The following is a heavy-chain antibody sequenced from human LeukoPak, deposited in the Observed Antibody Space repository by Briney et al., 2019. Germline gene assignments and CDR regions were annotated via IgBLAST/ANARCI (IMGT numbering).Heavy chain of an antibody. D-gene: IGHD5-12*01. CDR3: AKGVYTGSAYFDY. Sequence: PGGSLRLSCAASGFTFSSYGIHWVRQAPGKGLDWVAAISYDSNKKYYADSVKGRFTISRDNSKNTPYLQMNSLRAEDTAVYYCAKGVYTGSAYFDYWGQGTLVTVSS. J-gene: IGHJ4*02. CDR1: GFTFSSYG. V-gene: IGHV3-30*18. CDR2: ISYDSNKK.